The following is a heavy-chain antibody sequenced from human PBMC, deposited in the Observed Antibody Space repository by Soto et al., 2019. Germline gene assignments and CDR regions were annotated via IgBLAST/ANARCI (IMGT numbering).Heavy chain of an antibody. D-gene: IGHD3-22*01. CDR2: IYPGDSDT. Sequence: GESLKISCKGSGYSFTSYWIGWVRQMPGKGLEWMGIIYPGDSDTRYSPSFQGQVTISADKSISTAYLQWSSLKASDTAMYYCARHKEYYYDSSGYYDYWGQGXLVTVSS. CDR1: GYSFTSYW. CDR3: ARHKEYYYDSSGYYDY. J-gene: IGHJ4*02. V-gene: IGHV5-51*01.